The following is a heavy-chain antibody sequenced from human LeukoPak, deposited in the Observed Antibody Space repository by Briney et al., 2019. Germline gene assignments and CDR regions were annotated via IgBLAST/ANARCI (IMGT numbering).Heavy chain of an antibody. CDR2: LWYDGNNR. CDR3: ARESAAGTCGN. V-gene: IGHV3-33*08. J-gene: IGHJ1*01. D-gene: IGHD6-13*01. Sequence: GGSLRLSCAASGFTFSSCTMNWVRQAPGKGLEWVAVLWYDGNNRYYADSVKGRFTISRDNSKNTLYLQMNSLRAEDTAVYYCARESAAGTCGNWGQGALVTVSS. CDR1: GFTFSSCT.